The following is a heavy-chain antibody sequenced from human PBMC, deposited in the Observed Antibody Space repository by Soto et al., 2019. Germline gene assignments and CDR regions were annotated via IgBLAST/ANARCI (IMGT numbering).Heavy chain of an antibody. CDR1: GGSISSSSYY. V-gene: IGHV4-39*01. CDR3: ARQGLRFLEWWDYYYYGMDV. Sequence: PSETLSLTCTVSGGSISSSSYYWGWIRQPPGKGLEWIGSIYYSGSTYYNPSLKSRVTISVDTSKNQFSLKLSSVTAADTAVYYCARQGLRFLEWWDYYYYGMDVWGQGTTVTVSS. CDR2: IYYSGST. D-gene: IGHD3-3*01. J-gene: IGHJ6*02.